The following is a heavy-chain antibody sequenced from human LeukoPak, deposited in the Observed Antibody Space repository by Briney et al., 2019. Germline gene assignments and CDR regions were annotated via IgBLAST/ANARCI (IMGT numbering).Heavy chain of an antibody. V-gene: IGHV1-2*02. D-gene: IGHD5-24*01. Sequence: ASLKVSCKASGYIFTGYYLHWVRQAPGQGLEWMGWINPNTGDTNYPQKFQGRVTMTRDTSISTAYMELSRLGYDDTAVYYCVRSGDGYKYNYWGQGTLVTVSS. CDR1: GYIFTGYY. J-gene: IGHJ4*02. CDR3: VRSGDGYKYNY. CDR2: INPNTGDT.